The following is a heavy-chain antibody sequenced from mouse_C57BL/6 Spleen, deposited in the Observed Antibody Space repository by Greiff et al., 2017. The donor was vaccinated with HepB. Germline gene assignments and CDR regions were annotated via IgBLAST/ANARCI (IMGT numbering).Heavy chain of an antibody. J-gene: IGHJ3*01. Sequence: EVQLQQSGPELVKPGDSVKISCKASGYSFTGYFMNWVMQSHGKSLEWIGRINPYNGDTFYNQKFKGKATLTVDKSSSTAHMELRSLTSEDSAVYYCARGYYDYDGVFAYWGQGTLVTVSA. CDR2: INPYNGDT. CDR1: GYSFTGYF. D-gene: IGHD2-4*01. V-gene: IGHV1-20*01. CDR3: ARGYYDYDGVFAY.